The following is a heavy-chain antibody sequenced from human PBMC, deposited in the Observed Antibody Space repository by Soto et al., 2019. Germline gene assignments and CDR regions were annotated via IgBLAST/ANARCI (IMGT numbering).Heavy chain of an antibody. V-gene: IGHV3-7*01. CDR2: IKQDGSEK. CDR3: AREEADSSADLIVP. J-gene: IGHJ5*02. CDR1: GFTFSSYW. D-gene: IGHD6-19*01. Sequence: EVQLVESGGGLVQPGGSLRLSCAASGFTFSSYWMSWVRQAPGKGLEWVANIKQDGSEKYYVDSVKGRFTISRDNAKNSLYLQMNSLRAEDTAVYYCAREEADSSADLIVPWGQGTLVTVSS.